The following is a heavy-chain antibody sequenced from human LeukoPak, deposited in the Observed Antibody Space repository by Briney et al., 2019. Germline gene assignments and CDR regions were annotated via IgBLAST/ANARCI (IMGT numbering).Heavy chain of an antibody. CDR1: GITFSSYS. J-gene: IGHJ4*02. CDR3: AREHGNYLKH. Sequence: GGSLRLSCAASGITFSSYSMNWVRQAPGKGLEWVSYISSSSGTIHYADSVKGRFTVSRDNAKNSLFLQMNSLRVEDTAVYFCAREHGNYLKHWGQGTLVTVSS. CDR2: ISSSSGTI. D-gene: IGHD1-7*01. V-gene: IGHV3-48*01.